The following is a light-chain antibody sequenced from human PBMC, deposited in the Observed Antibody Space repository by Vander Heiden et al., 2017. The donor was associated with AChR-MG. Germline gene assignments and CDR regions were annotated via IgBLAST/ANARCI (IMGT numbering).Light chain of an antibody. CDR2: GAS. J-gene: IGKJ2*01. CDR3: QQYNDWPPYT. Sequence: IVMTQSPATLSVSPGERAPLSCRASQSVSNNLAWYQQKPGQAPRLLIFGASTRATGIPARFTGSGSGTEFTLTISSLQSEDFAVYYCQQYNDWPPYTFGQGTKLEIK. V-gene: IGKV3-15*01. CDR1: QSVSNN.